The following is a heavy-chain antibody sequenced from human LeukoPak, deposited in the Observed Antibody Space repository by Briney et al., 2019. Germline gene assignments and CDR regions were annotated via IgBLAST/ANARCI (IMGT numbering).Heavy chain of an antibody. J-gene: IGHJ4*02. CDR3: ARSGGYSYGYLEAPFDY. V-gene: IGHV3-20*04. D-gene: IGHD5-18*01. CDR1: GFTFDDYG. Sequence: GGSLRLSCAASGFTFDDYGMSWVRQAPGKGLEWVSGINWNGGSTGYADSVKGRFTISRDNAKNSLYLQMNSLRAEDTALYYCARSGGYSYGYLEAPFDYWGQGTLVTVSS. CDR2: INWNGGST.